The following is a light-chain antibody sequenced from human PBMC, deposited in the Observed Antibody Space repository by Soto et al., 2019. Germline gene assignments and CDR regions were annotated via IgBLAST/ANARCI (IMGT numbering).Light chain of an antibody. V-gene: IGKV3-11*01. CDR3: QQRHMWPIT. Sequence: EIVLTQSPGTLSLSPGERATLSCRASQSVSVNSLAWYQQKGGQAPRLLIYDAYNRATGIPPRFSGSGSGTDFTLTISSLEPEDSAVYYCQQRHMWPITFGQGTRLEIK. CDR1: QSVSVNS. CDR2: DAY. J-gene: IGKJ5*01.